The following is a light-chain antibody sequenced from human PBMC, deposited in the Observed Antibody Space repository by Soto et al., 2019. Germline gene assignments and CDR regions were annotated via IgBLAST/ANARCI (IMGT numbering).Light chain of an antibody. CDR2: DAS. CDR3: QQGSSWPRT. Sequence: EIVLTQSPATLSLSPEERATLSCRASQSVSSYLAWYQQKPGQAPRLLIYDASNRATGIPARFSGSGSGTDFTLTISSLEPEDFAIYYCQQGSSWPRTFGQGTKVEIK. CDR1: QSVSSY. J-gene: IGKJ1*01. V-gene: IGKV3-11*01.